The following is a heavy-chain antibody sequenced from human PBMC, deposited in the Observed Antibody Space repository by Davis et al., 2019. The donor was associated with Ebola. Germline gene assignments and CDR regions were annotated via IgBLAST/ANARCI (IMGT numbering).Heavy chain of an antibody. V-gene: IGHV5-51*01. CDR3: ARQGTLWFGELLSTAAPIDY. J-gene: IGHJ4*02. CDR2: IYPGDSDT. CDR1: GYSFTSYW. Sequence: GESLKISCKGSGYSFTSYWIGWVRQMPGKGLEWMGIIYPGDSDTRYSPSFQGQVTISADKSISTAYLQWSSLKASDTAMYYCARQGTLWFGELLSTAAPIDYWGQGTLVTVSS. D-gene: IGHD3-10*01.